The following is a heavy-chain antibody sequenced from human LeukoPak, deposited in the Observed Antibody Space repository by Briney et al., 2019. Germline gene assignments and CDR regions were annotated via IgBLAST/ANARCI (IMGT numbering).Heavy chain of an antibody. CDR2: ISSSSSTI. J-gene: IGHJ4*02. CDR1: GFTFSTYG. CDR3: ASGTGYYDSSGYSFAGLDY. D-gene: IGHD3-22*01. V-gene: IGHV3-48*01. Sequence: GGSLRLSCAASGFTFSTYGMHWVRQAPGKGLEWVSYISSSSSTIYYADSVKGRFTISRDNAKNSLYLQMNSLRAEDTAVYYCASGTGYYDSSGYSFAGLDYWGQGTLVTVSS.